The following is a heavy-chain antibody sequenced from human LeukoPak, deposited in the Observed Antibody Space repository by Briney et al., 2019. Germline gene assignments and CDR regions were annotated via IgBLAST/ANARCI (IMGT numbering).Heavy chain of an antibody. CDR2: ISWDGGST. CDR1: GFTFDDYA. V-gene: IGHV3-43D*03. J-gene: IGHJ6*03. CDR3: AKDAYSSGWYFNSYYMDV. D-gene: IGHD6-19*01. Sequence: GRSLRLSCAASGFTFDDYAMHWVRQAPGKGLEWVSLISWDGGSTYYADSVKGRFTISRDNSKNSLYLQMNSLRAEDTALYYCAKDAYSSGWYFNSYYMDVWGKGTTVTVSS.